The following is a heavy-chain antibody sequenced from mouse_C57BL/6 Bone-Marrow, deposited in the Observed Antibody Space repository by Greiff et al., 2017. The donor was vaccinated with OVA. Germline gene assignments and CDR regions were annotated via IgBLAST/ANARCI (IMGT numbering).Heavy chain of an antibody. Sequence: QVTLKESGAELVRPGASVKLSCKASGYTFTDYYINWVKQRPGQGLEWIARIYPGSGNTYYNEKFKGKATLTAEKSSSTAYMQLSSLTSEDSAVYFCARCDGYYGFAYWGQGTLVTVSA. CDR1: GYTFTDYY. V-gene: IGHV1-76*01. D-gene: IGHD2-3*01. CDR3: ARCDGYYGFAY. CDR2: IYPGSGNT. J-gene: IGHJ3*01.